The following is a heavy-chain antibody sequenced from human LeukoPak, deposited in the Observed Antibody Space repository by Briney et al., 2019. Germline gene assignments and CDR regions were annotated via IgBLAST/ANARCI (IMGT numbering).Heavy chain of an antibody. J-gene: IGHJ4*02. V-gene: IGHV4-38-2*01. CDR2: IYHSGST. Sequence: SETLSLTXAVSGYSISSGYYWGWIRPPPGKGLEWIGSIYHSGSTYYNPSLKSRVTISVDTSKSQCALKPSSVTAADTAVYYCARLYSYGYLDYWGQGTLVTVSS. CDR3: ARLYSYGYLDY. CDR1: GYSISSGYY. D-gene: IGHD5-18*01.